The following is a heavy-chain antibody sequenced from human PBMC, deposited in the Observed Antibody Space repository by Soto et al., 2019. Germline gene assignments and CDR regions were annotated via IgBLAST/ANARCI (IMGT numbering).Heavy chain of an antibody. Sequence: HPGGSLRLSCAASGFTFSSYAMSWVRQAPGKGLEWVSAISGSGGSTYYADSVKGRFTISRDNSKNTLYLQMNSLRAEDTAVYYCAKPNTYYYDSSGYYPKYNWFDPWGQGTLVTV. CDR3: AKPNTYYYDSSGYYPKYNWFDP. V-gene: IGHV3-23*01. J-gene: IGHJ5*02. D-gene: IGHD3-22*01. CDR2: ISGSGGST. CDR1: GFTFSSYA.